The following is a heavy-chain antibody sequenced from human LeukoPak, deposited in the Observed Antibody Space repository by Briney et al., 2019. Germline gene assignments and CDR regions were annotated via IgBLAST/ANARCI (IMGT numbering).Heavy chain of an antibody. Sequence: GGSLRLSCAASGFTVSSYGVSCASQAPGKGLEWVTVIGYDGSNKYYADSVKGRFTISRDNSKNTLYLQMDSLRAEDTAVYYCARASSGYDGLDIWGQGTMVTVSS. J-gene: IGHJ3*02. CDR1: GFTVSSYG. CDR2: IGYDGSNK. CDR3: ARASSGYDGLDI. V-gene: IGHV3-33*08. D-gene: IGHD3-22*01.